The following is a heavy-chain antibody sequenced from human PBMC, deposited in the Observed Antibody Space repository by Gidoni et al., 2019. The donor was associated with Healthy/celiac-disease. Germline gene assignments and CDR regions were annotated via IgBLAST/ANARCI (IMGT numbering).Heavy chain of an antibody. D-gene: IGHD6-13*01. V-gene: IGHV3-9*01. J-gene: IGHJ4*02. CDR2: ISWKSCSI. CDR1: GFTFDDYA. Sequence: EVQLVESEGGLVQPGRSLRLSCAASGFTFDDYAMHWVRQAPGKGLEWVSGISWKSCSIGYADSVKGRFTISRDNAKNSLYLQMNSLRAEDTALYYCARSPAAGKGPFDYWGQGTLVTVSS. CDR3: ARSPAAGKGPFDY.